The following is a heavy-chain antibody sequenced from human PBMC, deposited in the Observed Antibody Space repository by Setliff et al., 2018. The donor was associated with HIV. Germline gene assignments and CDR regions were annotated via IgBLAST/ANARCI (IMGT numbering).Heavy chain of an antibody. V-gene: IGHV4-59*11. CDR2: IHYTGST. Sequence: SETLSLTCTVSGASISSHYWTWIRQPPGKGLEWIGNIHYTGSTNYNPSLKSRVTISGDSSKKQFSLVLSSVTAADTAVYYCARIADDYSRYYHYMDVWGKGTTVTVSS. CDR1: GASISSHY. CDR3: ARIADDYSRYYHYMDV. J-gene: IGHJ6*03. D-gene: IGHD4-4*01.